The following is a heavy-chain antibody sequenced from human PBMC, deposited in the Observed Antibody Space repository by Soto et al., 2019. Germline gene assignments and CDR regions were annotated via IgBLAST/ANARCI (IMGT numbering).Heavy chain of an antibody. Sequence: QPGGSLRLSCAASGFTFSSYGMHWVRQAPGKGLEWVAVIWYDGSNKYYADSVKGRFTISRDNSRNTLYLQMNSLRAEDTAVYYCARDQSGSYLGDYYYYGMDVWGQGTTVTVSS. CDR3: ARDQSGSYLGDYYYYGMDV. V-gene: IGHV3-33*01. CDR2: IWYDGSNK. J-gene: IGHJ6*02. CDR1: GFTFSSYG. D-gene: IGHD1-26*01.